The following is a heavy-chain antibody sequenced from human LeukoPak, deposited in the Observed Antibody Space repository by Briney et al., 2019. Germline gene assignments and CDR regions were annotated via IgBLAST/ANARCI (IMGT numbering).Heavy chain of an antibody. V-gene: IGHV3-21*01. Sequence: GGSLRHSCAASGFSFSSYSMNWVRQAPGKGLEWVSSISRSSSYIYYADSVKGRLTISRDNAKNSLYLQMNSLRAEDTALYYCARVVEGGYYYDSSPIWGQGTMVTVSS. CDR3: ARVVEGGYYYDSSPI. J-gene: IGHJ3*02. CDR1: GFSFSSYS. CDR2: ISRSSSYI. D-gene: IGHD3-22*01.